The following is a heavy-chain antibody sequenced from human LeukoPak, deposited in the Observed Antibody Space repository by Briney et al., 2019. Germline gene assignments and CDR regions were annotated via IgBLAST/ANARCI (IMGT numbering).Heavy chain of an antibody. V-gene: IGHV4-30-4*01. J-gene: IGHJ2*01. CDR3: TGDRGLVFSQYFDL. D-gene: IGHD3-10*01. CDR1: GGSIRNDNYY. Sequence: SETLSLTCKVSGGSIRNDNYYWSWIRQSPGKGLEWIGYISYSGSTYYNPSLRSRVTISVDTSKNQFSLKLTSMTAADTAVYFCTGDRGLVFSQYFDLWGRGTLVTVSS. CDR2: ISYSGST.